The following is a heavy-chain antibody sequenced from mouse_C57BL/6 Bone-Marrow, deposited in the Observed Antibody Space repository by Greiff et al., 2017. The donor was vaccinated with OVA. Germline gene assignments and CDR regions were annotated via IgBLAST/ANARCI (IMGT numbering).Heavy chain of an antibody. D-gene: IGHD1-1*01. CDR3: ARGPTTVVEWYFDV. J-gene: IGHJ1*03. Sequence: EVKVVESEGGLVQPGSSMKLSCTASGFTFSDYYMAWVRQVPEKGLEWVANINYDGSSTYYLDSLKSRFIISRDNAKNILYLQMSRLKSEDTATYYGARGPTTVVEWYFDVWGTGTTVTVSS. CDR2: INYDGSST. CDR1: GFTFSDYY. V-gene: IGHV5-16*01.